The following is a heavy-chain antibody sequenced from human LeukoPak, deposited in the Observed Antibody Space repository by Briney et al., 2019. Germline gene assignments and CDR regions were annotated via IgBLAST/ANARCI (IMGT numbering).Heavy chain of an antibody. V-gene: IGHV4-39*01. J-gene: IGHJ4*02. CDR2: FYYGGST. CDR3: ARILTSNLFDY. CDR1: GGSISSNTYY. Sequence: SETLSLTCSVSGGSISSNTYYWGWIRQPPGKGLEWIGSFYYGGSTYYNPSLKSRVTISVDASKNQFSLKLTSVTAADTAVYYCARILTSNLFDYSGQGTLVTVSS. D-gene: IGHD4/OR15-4a*01.